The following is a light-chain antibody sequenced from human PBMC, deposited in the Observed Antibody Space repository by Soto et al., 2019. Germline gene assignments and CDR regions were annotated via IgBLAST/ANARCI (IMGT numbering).Light chain of an antibody. CDR2: GAS. CDR3: QQYNDWPLT. Sequence: EIVMTQSPATLYLSPGERATLSCRASKSVISNLAWYQQKSGQTPRLFIYGASTRATGIPARFSGSGSGTEFTLTISSLQSEDFAVYYCQQYNDWPLTFGPGTKVDIK. J-gene: IGKJ3*01. V-gene: IGKV3-15*01. CDR1: KSVISN.